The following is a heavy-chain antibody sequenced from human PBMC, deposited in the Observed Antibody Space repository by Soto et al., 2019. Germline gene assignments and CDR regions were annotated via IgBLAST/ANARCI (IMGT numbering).Heavy chain of an antibody. CDR3: ARSFGWYDVDS. V-gene: IGHV4-4*02. CDR1: GVSIDSGYW. Sequence: QVQLQESGPGLVKPSGTLSLKPSGTLSLTCGVSGVSIDSGYWWGWVRQPPGKDLEWLGDMSHGGSTTYNPTLKSRVTIFLATSKNQFSLSLSFLTAADTASYYCARSFGWYDVDSWGQGILVTVSS. CDR2: MSHGGST. J-gene: IGHJ4*02. D-gene: IGHD6-19*01.